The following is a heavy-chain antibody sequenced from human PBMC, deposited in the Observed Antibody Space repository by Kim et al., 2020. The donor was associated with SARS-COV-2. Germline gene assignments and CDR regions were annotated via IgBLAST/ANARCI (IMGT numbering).Heavy chain of an antibody. Sequence: GGSLRLSCAASGFTFRSYWMHWVRQAPGKGLVWVSRINGDRSTTSYADSVKGPFTISRDNAKNTLYLQMNSLRAEDTAVYYCARRQYSSGYYYFDYWGQGTLVIVSS. CDR3: ARRQYSSGYYYFDY. V-gene: IGHV3-74*01. D-gene: IGHD6-19*01. CDR1: GFTFRSYW. J-gene: IGHJ4*02. CDR2: INGDRSTT.